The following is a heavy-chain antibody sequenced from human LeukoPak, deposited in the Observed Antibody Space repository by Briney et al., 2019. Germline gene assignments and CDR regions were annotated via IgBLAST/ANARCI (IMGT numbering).Heavy chain of an antibody. CDR2: INRGSNSI. J-gene: IGHJ4*02. V-gene: IGHV3-21*05. CDR1: GFTFSSYN. Sequence: PGGSLRLSCAASGFTFSSYNMDWVRQAPGKGLEWIAYINRGSNSIYYSDSVKGRFSISRDNTKNSLYLQMTSLRAEDAAVYYCVRDGEVAGNMDSWGQGTLVTVSS. CDR3: VRDGEVAGNMDS. D-gene: IGHD2-15*01.